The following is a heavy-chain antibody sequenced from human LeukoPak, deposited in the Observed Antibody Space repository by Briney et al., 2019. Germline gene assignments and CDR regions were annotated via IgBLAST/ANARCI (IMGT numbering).Heavy chain of an antibody. CDR1: GYSISSGYY. D-gene: IGHD4-17*01. CDR2: IYHSGST. V-gene: IGHV4-38-2*02. J-gene: IGHJ5*02. Sequence: SETLSLTCTVPGYSISSGYYWGWIRQAPGKGLEWIGSIYHSGSTYYNPSLKSRVTISVDTSKNQFSLKLSSVTAADTAVYYCARGLGGAPTTVLSWGQGTLVTVSS. CDR3: ARGLGGAPTTVLS.